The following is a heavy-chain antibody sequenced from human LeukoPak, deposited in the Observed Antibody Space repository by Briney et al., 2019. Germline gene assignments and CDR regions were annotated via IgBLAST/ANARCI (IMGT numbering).Heavy chain of an antibody. J-gene: IGHJ4*02. D-gene: IGHD6-13*01. CDR2: IYHSGST. CDR3: ARDLRSGSSSWFY. Sequence: PSETLSLTCTVSGYSISSGYYWGWIRQPPGKGLEWIGSIYHSGSTYYKSSLKSRVTMSVDTSENQISLRLSSVTAADTAVYYCARDLRSGSSSWFYWGQGTLVTVSS. CDR1: GYSISSGYY. V-gene: IGHV4-38-2*02.